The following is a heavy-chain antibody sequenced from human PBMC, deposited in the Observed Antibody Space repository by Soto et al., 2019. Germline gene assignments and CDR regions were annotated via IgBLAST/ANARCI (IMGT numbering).Heavy chain of an antibody. CDR1: GFSLSNTLMG. V-gene: IGHV2-26*01. CDR2: IFSNDEA. CDR3: ERIEGSRGFDR. J-gene: IGHJ5*02. D-gene: IGHD6-13*01. Sequence: QVTLKQSGPVLVKPAETLTLTCTVSGFSLSNTLMGVSWIRQPPGGALEWLAHIFSNDEASYSTSLRSRLTISKDTSKIQVVLPMTNMHPVDTGTYYCERIEGSRGFDRWGTGTLVTVSS.